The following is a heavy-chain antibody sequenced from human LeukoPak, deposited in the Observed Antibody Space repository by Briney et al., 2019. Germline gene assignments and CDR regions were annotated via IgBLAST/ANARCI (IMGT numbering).Heavy chain of an antibody. CDR1: GGSFSGYY. CDR2: INHSGST. Sequence: SETLSLTCAVYGGSFSGYYWSWIRQPPGKGLEWIGEINHSGSTNYNPSLKSRVTISVDTSKNQFSLKLSSVTAADTAVYYCARGPPGSSGWYRHWGQGTLVTVSS. V-gene: IGHV4-34*01. J-gene: IGHJ4*02. CDR3: ARGPPGSSGWYRH. D-gene: IGHD6-19*01.